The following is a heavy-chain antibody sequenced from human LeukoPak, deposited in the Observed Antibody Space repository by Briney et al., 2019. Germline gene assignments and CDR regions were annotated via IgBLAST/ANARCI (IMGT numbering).Heavy chain of an antibody. CDR3: AKEAQGCSITSCYFDS. CDR2: ISGSGGNT. Sequence: GGSLRLSCAASGFTFSNYAMSWVRQAPGKGLEWVSGISGSGGNTYYADSVKGRFTISRDNSKNTVFLQMNSLRAEDAAVYYCAKEAQGCSITSCYFDSWGQGTLVTVSS. D-gene: IGHD2-2*01. V-gene: IGHV3-23*01. J-gene: IGHJ4*02. CDR1: GFTFSNYA.